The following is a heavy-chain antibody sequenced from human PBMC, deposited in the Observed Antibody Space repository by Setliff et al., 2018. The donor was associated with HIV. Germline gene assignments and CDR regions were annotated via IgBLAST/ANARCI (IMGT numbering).Heavy chain of an antibody. CDR3: ARLGYCTGGSCYYYYMDV. J-gene: IGHJ6*03. V-gene: IGHV3-48*01. CDR1: GFIFSDHY. D-gene: IGHD2-15*01. CDR2: ISSSSNTI. Sequence: GGSLRLSCVVSGFIFSDHYMDWVRQAPGKGLEWVSYISSSSNTIYYADSVKGRFTISRDNAKNSLYLQMNSLRAEDTAVYYCARLGYCTGGSCYYYYMDVWGKGTTVTVSS.